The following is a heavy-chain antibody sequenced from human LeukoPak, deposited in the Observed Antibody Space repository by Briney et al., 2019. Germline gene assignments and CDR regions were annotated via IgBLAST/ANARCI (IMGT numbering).Heavy chain of an antibody. Sequence: PSETLSLTCAVYGGSFSGYYRSWIRQPPGKGLEWIGEINHSGSTNYNPSLKSRVTISVDTSKNQFSLKLSSVTAADTAVYYCARSGTVVRGVIITRKDYYYYYGMDVWGKGTTVTVSS. V-gene: IGHV4-34*01. CDR1: GGSFSGYY. J-gene: IGHJ6*04. CDR3: ARSGTVVRGVIITRKDYYYYYGMDV. CDR2: INHSGST. D-gene: IGHD3-10*01.